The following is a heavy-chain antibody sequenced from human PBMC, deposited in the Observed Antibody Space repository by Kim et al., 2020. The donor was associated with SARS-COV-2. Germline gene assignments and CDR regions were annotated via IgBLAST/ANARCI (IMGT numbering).Heavy chain of an antibody. CDR3: AKDRAGSIVATVGY. CDR1: GFTFSSYA. CDR2: ISGSGGST. J-gene: IGHJ4*02. V-gene: IGHV3-23*01. D-gene: IGHD5-12*01. Sequence: GGSLRLSCAASGFTFSSYAMSWVRQAPGKGLEWVSGISGSGGSTYYADSVKGRFTISRDNSKNTLYLQVNSLTAEDTAVYYCAKDRAGSIVATVGYWGQGTLVTVSS.